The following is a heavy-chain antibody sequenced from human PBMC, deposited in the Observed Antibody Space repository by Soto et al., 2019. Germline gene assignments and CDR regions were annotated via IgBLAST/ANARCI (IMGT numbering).Heavy chain of an antibody. CDR2: IHYSESS. CDR3: VRVRDNDILTVPWLDV. J-gene: IGHJ6*02. Sequence: ETLSLTCTVSGGSISSSYWGWIRQPPGKELEWIGYIHYSESSNYNPSLKSRVTMSVDASKKQFSLKLTSVTAADTAVYYCVRVRDNDILTVPWLDVWGQGTTVTVSS. D-gene: IGHD3-9*01. CDR1: GGSISSSY. V-gene: IGHV4-59*01.